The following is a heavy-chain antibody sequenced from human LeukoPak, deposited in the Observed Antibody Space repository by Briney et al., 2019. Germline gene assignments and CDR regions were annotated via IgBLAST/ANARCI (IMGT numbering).Heavy chain of an antibody. V-gene: IGHV3-66*01. CDR2: IYSVNRT. J-gene: IGHJ4*02. D-gene: IGHD1-26*01. CDR1: GFTVSNNY. Sequence: GGSLRLSCAASGFTVSNNYMSWVRQAPGKGLEWVSVIYSVNRTSYADSVKGRFTISRDNSKNTLYLKMNSLRAEDTAVYYCAKEGSNGDFDYWGQGTLVTVSS. CDR3: AKEGSNGDFDY.